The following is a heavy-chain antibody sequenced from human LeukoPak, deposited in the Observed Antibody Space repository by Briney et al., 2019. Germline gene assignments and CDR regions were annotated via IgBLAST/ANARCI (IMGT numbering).Heavy chain of an antibody. Sequence: GGSLRLSCAASGFTFGSYAMTWVRQAPGKGLEWVSAISGSGINTYYADSVKGRFTISRDNSRNTLYLQMNSLRAEDTAVYYCAKILYCTSTSCYLLEAFDIWGQGTMVTVSS. CDR2: ISGSGINT. CDR1: GFTFGSYA. CDR3: AKILYCTSTSCYLLEAFDI. V-gene: IGHV3-23*01. J-gene: IGHJ3*02. D-gene: IGHD2-2*01.